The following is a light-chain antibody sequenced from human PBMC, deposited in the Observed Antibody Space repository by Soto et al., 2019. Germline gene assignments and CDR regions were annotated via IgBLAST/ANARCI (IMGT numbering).Light chain of an antibody. CDR3: QQYNSYTWT. J-gene: IGKJ1*01. CDR1: QSINSW. Sequence: DIQMTQSPSTLSASVGDRVTITCRASQSINSWLAWDQQKPGKAPKLLISKASDLESGVPSRFSGSGSGTEFTLTISSLQPDDSGTYYCQQYNSYTWTFGQGTKVEIK. V-gene: IGKV1-5*03. CDR2: KAS.